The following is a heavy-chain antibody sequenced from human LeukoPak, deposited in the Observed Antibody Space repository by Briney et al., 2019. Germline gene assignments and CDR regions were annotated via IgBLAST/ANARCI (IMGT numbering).Heavy chain of an antibody. J-gene: IGHJ4*02. CDR1: GFTFSSYS. CDR2: ITCSSIYI. D-gene: IGHD3-3*01. V-gene: IGHV3-21*01. Sequence: PGGSLRLSCAASGFTFSSYSMNWVRQAPGKGLEWVSSITCSSIYIYYADSVKGRFTISRDNAKNSLYLQMNGLRAEDTAVYYCARTFWCGPSLIDYWAQGTLVTVFS. CDR3: ARTFWCGPSLIDY.